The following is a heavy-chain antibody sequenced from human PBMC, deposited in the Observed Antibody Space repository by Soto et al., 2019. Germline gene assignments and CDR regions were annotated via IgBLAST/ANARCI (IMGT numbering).Heavy chain of an antibody. D-gene: IGHD6-19*01. V-gene: IGHV3-64*02. Sequence: QPGGSLRLSCEASGFTFSGSIMHWVRQAPGKGLEYVSVITPNGGTTGYADSVKGRFTISRDNSKNTLYLQMGSLTTEDMAIYYCAREGGSSGRAPYLDRWGLGIMVTVSS. CDR1: GFTFSGSI. J-gene: IGHJ5*02. CDR3: AREGGSSGRAPYLDR. CDR2: ITPNGGTT.